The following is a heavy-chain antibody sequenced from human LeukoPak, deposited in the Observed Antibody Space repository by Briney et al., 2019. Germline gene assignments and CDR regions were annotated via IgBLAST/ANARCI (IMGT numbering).Heavy chain of an antibody. J-gene: IGHJ4*02. V-gene: IGHV4-39*01. CDR2: IYYSGST. D-gene: IGHD6-19*01. CDR1: GGSISSSSYY. Sequence: SETLSLTCTVSGGSISSSSYYWGWIRQPPGKGPEWIGSIYYSGSTYYNPSLKSRVTISVDTSKNQFSLKLSSVTAADTAVYYCASAIYTVAGFDYWGQGTLVTVSS. CDR3: ASAIYTVAGFDY.